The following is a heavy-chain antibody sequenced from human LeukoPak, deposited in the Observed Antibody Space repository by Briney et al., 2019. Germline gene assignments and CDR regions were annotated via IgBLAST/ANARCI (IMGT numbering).Heavy chain of an antibody. CDR3: AREFSYRFEI. Sequence: GGSLRLSCAASGFIFSDYYMSWIRQAPGKGLEFVAYISSDGTASYYADSVKGRFTISGDNAQNSVHLEITNLRADDTAVYYCAREFSYRFEIWGQGTVVTVSS. CDR2: ISSDGTAS. J-gene: IGHJ4*02. V-gene: IGHV3-11*04. D-gene: IGHD2-2*01. CDR1: GFIFSDYY.